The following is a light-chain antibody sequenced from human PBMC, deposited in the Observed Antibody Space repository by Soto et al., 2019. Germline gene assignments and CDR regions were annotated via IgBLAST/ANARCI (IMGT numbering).Light chain of an antibody. CDR2: AAS. J-gene: IGKJ4*01. CDR3: QQYGNSPLA. Sequence: EIVLTQSPGTLSLFPGERATLSCMASQSVISNFLAWYQQKPGQAPRLLIYAASSRATGIPDRFSGSGSGTDFTLTISRLEPEDFAVYYCQQYGNSPLAFGGGTKVEIK. CDR1: QSVISNF. V-gene: IGKV3-20*01.